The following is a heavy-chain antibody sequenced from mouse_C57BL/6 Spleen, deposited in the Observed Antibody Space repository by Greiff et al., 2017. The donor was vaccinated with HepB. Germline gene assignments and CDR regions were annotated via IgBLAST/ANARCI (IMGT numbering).Heavy chain of an antibody. CDR1: GYTFTSYW. V-gene: IGHV1-50*01. D-gene: IGHD1-1*02. J-gene: IGHJ2*01. CDR2: IDPSDSYT. CDR3: AGGYYFGY. Sequence: QVQLQQPGAELVKPGASVKLSCKASGYTFTSYWMQWVKQRPGQGLEWIGEIDPSDSYTNYNQKFKGKATLTVDTSSSTAYMQLSSLTSEDSAVYYGAGGYYFGYWGQGTTLTVSS.